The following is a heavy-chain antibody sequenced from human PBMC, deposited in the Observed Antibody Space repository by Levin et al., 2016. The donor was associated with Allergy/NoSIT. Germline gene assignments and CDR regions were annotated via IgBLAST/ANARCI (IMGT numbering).Heavy chain of an antibody. CDR3: VRGDGIAGD. V-gene: IGHV1-2*02. CDR1: GYPFTDNW. J-gene: IGHJ4*02. D-gene: IGHD5-24*01. CDR2: INPYNGVT. Sequence: ASVKVSCKTYGYPFTDNWLHWVRQAPGQGLEWMGWINPYNGVTNYAQKFQGRVTMTRDTSIKTVYMQLNRLRSDETAVYYCVRGDGIAGDWGQGTLVTVSS.